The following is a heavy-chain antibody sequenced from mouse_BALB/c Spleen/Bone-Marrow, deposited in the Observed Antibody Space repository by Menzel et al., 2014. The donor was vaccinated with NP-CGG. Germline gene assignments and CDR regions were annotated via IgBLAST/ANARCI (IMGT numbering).Heavy chain of an antibody. CDR3: SKDGGYDYSYYFDY. CDR1: GFTFSSYS. J-gene: IGHJ2*01. D-gene: IGHD2-4*01. CDR2: ISSGGHYT. Sequence: EVQLVESGGGLVKPGGSLKLSCAASGFTFSSYSMSWVRQTPEKRLEWVATISSGGHYTYYPDSVKGRFTISRDNAKNTLYLQMSSLKSEDTAMYYCSKDGGYDYSYYFDYWGQGTPLTVSS. V-gene: IGHV5-6-4*01.